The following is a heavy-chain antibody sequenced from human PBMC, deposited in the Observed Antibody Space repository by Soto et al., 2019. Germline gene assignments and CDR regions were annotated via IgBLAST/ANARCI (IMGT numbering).Heavy chain of an antibody. CDR2: ISGSGGST. D-gene: IGHD3-10*01. Sequence: EVQLLESGGGLVEPGGSLRLSCAASGFTFSSYAMSWVRQAPGKGLEWVSAISGSGGSTYYADSVKGRFTISRDNSKNTLYLQMNSLRAEDTAVYYCAKLVEGTTYYFLAVAETQHPPSGMDVWGQGTTVTVSS. CDR1: GFTFSSYA. V-gene: IGHV3-23*01. CDR3: AKLVEGTTYYFLAVAETQHPPSGMDV. J-gene: IGHJ6*02.